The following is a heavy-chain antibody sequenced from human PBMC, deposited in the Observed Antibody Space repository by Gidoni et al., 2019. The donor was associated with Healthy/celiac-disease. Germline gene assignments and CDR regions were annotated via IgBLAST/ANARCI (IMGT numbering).Heavy chain of an antibody. Sequence: QVQLVQSGAEVKKPGASVKVSCKASGYTFTSYYMHWVRQAPGQGLEWMVIINPSGGSTSYAQKFQGRVTMTRDTSTSTVYMELSSLRSEDTAVYYCARDMDYDSSGTNWFDPWGQGTLVTVSS. D-gene: IGHD3-22*01. CDR2: INPSGGST. CDR1: GYTFTSYY. V-gene: IGHV1-46*03. CDR3: ARDMDYDSSGTNWFDP. J-gene: IGHJ5*02.